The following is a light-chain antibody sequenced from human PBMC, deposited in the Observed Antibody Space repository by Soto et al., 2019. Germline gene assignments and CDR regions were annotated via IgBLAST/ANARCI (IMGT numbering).Light chain of an antibody. Sequence: DIQMTQSPSTLSASVGDRVTITCRASQSISSGLAWYQQKPGKAPKLLIYDASSLESGVPSRFSGSGSVTEFTLTISSLQPDDFATYYCQQYNSYPYTFGQGTKLEIK. CDR1: QSISSG. CDR3: QQYNSYPYT. J-gene: IGKJ2*01. V-gene: IGKV1-5*01. CDR2: DAS.